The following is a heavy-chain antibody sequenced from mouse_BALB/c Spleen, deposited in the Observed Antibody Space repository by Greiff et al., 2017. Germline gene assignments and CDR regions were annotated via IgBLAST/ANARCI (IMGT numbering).Heavy chain of an antibody. Sequence: VQLQQSGAELMKPGASVKISCKATGYTFSSYWIEWVKQRPGHGLEWIGEILPGSGSTNYNEKFKGKATFTADTSSNTAYMQLSSLTSEDSAVYYCARYPLYGSSHWYFDVWGAGTTVTVSS. J-gene: IGHJ1*01. D-gene: IGHD1-1*01. CDR2: ILPGSGST. CDR1: GYTFSSYW. V-gene: IGHV1-9*01. CDR3: ARYPLYGSSHWYFDV.